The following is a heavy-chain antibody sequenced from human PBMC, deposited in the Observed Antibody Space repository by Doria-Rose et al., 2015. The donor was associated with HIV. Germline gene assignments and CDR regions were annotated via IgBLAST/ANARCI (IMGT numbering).Heavy chain of an antibody. Sequence: EVQLVESGGGLVRPGGSLRLSCATSGVTFSSHRITWVRQAPGTGLEWVSSISSTSAYINYADSVRGRFTISRDNARNSLYLQMDSLRAEDTAIYYCATGVTLDYWGQGTLVTVSS. CDR2: ISSTSAYI. J-gene: IGHJ4*02. V-gene: IGHV3-21*01. CDR1: GVTFSSHR. D-gene: IGHD3-10*01. CDR3: ATGVTLDY.